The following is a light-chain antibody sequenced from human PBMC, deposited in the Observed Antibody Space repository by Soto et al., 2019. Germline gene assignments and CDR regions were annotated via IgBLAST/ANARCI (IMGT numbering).Light chain of an antibody. Sequence: DIQMTQSPSSVSASVGDRVTITCRANQDISTWLAWYQQKPGKAPKLLISVASTLQSGVPLRFSGSGSGTHFTLTISSLQPEHFATYYCQQASSLPLTFGGGTKVEIK. V-gene: IGKV1-12*01. CDR2: VAS. J-gene: IGKJ4*01. CDR3: QQASSLPLT. CDR1: QDISTW.